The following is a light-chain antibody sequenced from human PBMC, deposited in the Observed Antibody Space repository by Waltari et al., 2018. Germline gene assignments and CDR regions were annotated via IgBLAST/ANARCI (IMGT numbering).Light chain of an antibody. CDR2: GAS. CDR3: QQYGTSPRT. J-gene: IGKJ1*01. V-gene: IGKV3-20*01. Sequence: EIVLKQSPGTLSLFPGERATLPCGASQSVSSDYLAWYQQRPGQAPRLLIYGASRRPAGIPDRFSGSGSGTDFTLTITRLEAKDFAVYYCQQYGTSPRTFGQGTKVEIK. CDR1: QSVSSDY.